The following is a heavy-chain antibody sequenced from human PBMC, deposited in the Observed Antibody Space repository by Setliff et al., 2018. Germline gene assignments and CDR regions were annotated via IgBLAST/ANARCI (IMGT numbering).Heavy chain of an antibody. J-gene: IGHJ3*02. V-gene: IGHV3-74*01. CDR3: ARKQGGAFDI. CDR2: INTNGDST. D-gene: IGHD1-26*01. Sequence: LRLSCAASGFTFSSYWMHWVRQAPGKGLVWVSRINTNGDSTTNADSVKGRFTISRDNAKNTLYLQMNSLRAEDTAVYYCARKQGGAFDIWGQGTKVTVSS. CDR1: GFTFSSYW.